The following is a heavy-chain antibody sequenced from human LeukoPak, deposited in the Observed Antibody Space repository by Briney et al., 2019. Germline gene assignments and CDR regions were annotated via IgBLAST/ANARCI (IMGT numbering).Heavy chain of an antibody. CDR1: GGSISSYY. CDR3: ARNLGAPVPDAFDI. J-gene: IGHJ3*02. CDR2: IDYSGST. D-gene: IGHD3-16*01. V-gene: IGHV4-59*01. Sequence: PSETLSLTCTVSGGSISSYYWSWIRQPPGKGLEWIGYIDYSGSTNYNPSLKSRVTISVDTSKNQFSLKLSSVTAADTAVYYCARNLGAPVPDAFDIWGQGTMVTVSS.